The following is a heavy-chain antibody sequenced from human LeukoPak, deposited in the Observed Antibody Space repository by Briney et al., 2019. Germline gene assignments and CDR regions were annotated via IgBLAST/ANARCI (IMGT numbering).Heavy chain of an antibody. D-gene: IGHD1-26*01. V-gene: IGHV4-59*01. CDR3: ARYIVSYPHDAFDI. CDR2: IYYSGST. CDR1: GGSISSYY. Sequence: PSETLSLTCTVSGGSISSYYWSWIRQPRGKGLDGMGDIYYSGSTNYNPSLNRRVTILVDTSKRQFSLTLSSVTAADTAFYYCARYIVSYPHDAFDIWGQGTMVTVSS. J-gene: IGHJ3*02.